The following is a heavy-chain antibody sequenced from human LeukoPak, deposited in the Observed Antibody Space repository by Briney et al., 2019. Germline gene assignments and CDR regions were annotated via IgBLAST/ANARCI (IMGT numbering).Heavy chain of an antibody. CDR2: ISYDGSNK. Sequence: GGSLRLSCAASGFTFSSYAMHWVRQAPGKGLEWVAVISYDGSNKYYADSVKGRFTISRDNSKNTLYLQMNSLRAEDTAVYYCARGTIDYYDSSGYYPDDYWGQGTLVTVSS. V-gene: IGHV3-30-3*01. J-gene: IGHJ4*02. D-gene: IGHD3-22*01. CDR3: ARGTIDYYDSSGYYPDDY. CDR1: GFTFSSYA.